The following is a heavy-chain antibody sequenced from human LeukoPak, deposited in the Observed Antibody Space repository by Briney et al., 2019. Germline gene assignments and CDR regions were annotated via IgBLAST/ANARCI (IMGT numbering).Heavy chain of an antibody. CDR3: ARDGYGSYYDSSGYKLDY. J-gene: IGHJ4*02. Sequence: PSETLSLTCAVYGGSFSGYYWGWIRQPPGKGLEWIGSIYYSGSTYYNPSLKSRVTISVDTSKNQFSLKLSSVTAADTAMYYCARDGYGSYYDSSGYKLDYWGQGTLVTVSS. CDR2: IYYSGST. V-gene: IGHV4-34*01. D-gene: IGHD3-22*01. CDR1: GGSFSGYY.